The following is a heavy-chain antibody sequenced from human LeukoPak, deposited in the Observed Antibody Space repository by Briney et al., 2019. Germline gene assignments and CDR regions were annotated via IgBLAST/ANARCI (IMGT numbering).Heavy chain of an antibody. Sequence: GGSLRLSCAASGFTFSSYAMHWVRQAPGKGLEYVSAISSNGGSTYYANSVKGRFTISRDNSKNTLYLQMGSLRAEDMAVYYCARVYVYSSGWYHDYWGQGTLVTVSS. CDR3: ARVYVYSSGWYHDY. D-gene: IGHD6-19*01. V-gene: IGHV3-64*01. CDR1: GFTFSSYA. J-gene: IGHJ4*02. CDR2: ISSNGGST.